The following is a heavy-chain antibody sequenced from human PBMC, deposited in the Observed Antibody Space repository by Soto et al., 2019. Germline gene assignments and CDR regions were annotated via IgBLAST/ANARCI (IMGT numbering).Heavy chain of an antibody. V-gene: IGHV3-15*07. CDR3: TPLALKYSNDWCPLSD. CDR2: IKSETDGGTI. Sequence: EVQLVESGGGLVKPGGSLRLSCAGSGFTFSNVWMNWVRQAPGKGLEWVGRIKSETDGGTIDYAAPVKGRFTISRDDSNNTLYLQMNSLKTEDTATYYCTPLALKYSNDWCPLSDWGQGTRVTVSS. CDR1: GFTFSNVW. J-gene: IGHJ4*02. D-gene: IGHD6-19*01.